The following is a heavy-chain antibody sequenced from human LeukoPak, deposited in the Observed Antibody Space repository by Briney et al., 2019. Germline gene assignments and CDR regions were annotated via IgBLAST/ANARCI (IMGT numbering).Heavy chain of an antibody. D-gene: IGHD5-12*01. Sequence: GASVKVSCKASGYTFTGYYIHWVRQAPGQGLEWMGWINPNSGGTNYAQKFQGRVTMTRDTSIIYMELSRLRSDDTAVYYCARAYSGYEAFDYWGQGTLVTVSS. CDR1: GYTFTGYY. J-gene: IGHJ4*02. V-gene: IGHV1-2*02. CDR2: INPNSGGT. CDR3: ARAYSGYEAFDY.